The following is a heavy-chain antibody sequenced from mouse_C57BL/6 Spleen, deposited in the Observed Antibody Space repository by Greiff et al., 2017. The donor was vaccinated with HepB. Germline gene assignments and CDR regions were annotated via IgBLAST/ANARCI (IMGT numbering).Heavy chain of an antibody. J-gene: IGHJ2*01. CDR2: ISSGGSYT. Sequence: EVKLVESGGDLVKPGGSLKLSCAASGFTFSSYGMSWVRQTPDKRLEWVATISSGGSYTYYPDSVKGRFTISRDNAKNTLYLQMSSLKSEDTAMYYCARPYYGSSFYYFDYWGQGTTLTVSS. V-gene: IGHV5-6*01. D-gene: IGHD1-1*01. CDR3: ARPYYGSSFYYFDY. CDR1: GFTFSSYG.